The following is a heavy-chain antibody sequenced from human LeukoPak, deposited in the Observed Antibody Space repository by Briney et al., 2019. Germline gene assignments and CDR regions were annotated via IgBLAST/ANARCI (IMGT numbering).Heavy chain of an antibody. Sequence: ASVKVSCKASGYTFTTYSMHCVRQAPGQGLEWMAIIHLSGGSVDYTQKFQGRVTVTRDTSTSTVYMELSSLRSEDTAVYYCARVGYSSGWYAHFDYWGQGTLVTVSS. CDR2: IHLSGGSV. J-gene: IGHJ4*02. CDR3: ARVGYSSGWYAHFDY. V-gene: IGHV1-46*01. CDR1: GYTFTTYS. D-gene: IGHD6-19*01.